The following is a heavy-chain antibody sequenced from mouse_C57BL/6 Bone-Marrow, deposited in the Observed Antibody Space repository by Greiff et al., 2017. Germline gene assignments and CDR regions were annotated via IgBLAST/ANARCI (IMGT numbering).Heavy chain of an antibody. CDR1: GFTFSSYG. CDR3: ARHGKGDY. D-gene: IGHD2-1*01. Sequence: EVQVVESGGDLVKPGGSLKLSCAASGFTFSSYGMSWVRQTPDKRLEWVATISSGGSYTYYPDSVKGRFTISRDNAKNTLYLQMSSLKSEDTAMYYCARHGKGDYWGQGTTLTVSS. CDR2: ISSGGSYT. V-gene: IGHV5-6*01. J-gene: IGHJ2*01.